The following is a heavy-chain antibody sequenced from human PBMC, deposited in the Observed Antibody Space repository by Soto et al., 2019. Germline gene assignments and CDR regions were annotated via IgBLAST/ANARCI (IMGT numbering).Heavy chain of an antibody. CDR3: ATSSSPPLDV. Sequence: GGFLRLSCAASGFTFSSYEMNWVRQAPGKGLEWVSYISSSGSTIYYADSVKGRFTISRDNAKNSLYLQMNSLRAEDTAVYYCATSSSPPLDVWGQGTTVTVSS. V-gene: IGHV3-48*03. CDR2: ISSSGSTI. CDR1: GFTFSSYE. D-gene: IGHD6-13*01. J-gene: IGHJ6*02.